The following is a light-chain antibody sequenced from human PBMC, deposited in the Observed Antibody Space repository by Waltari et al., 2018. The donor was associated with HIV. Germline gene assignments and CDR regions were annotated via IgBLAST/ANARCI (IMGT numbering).Light chain of an antibody. V-gene: IGKV3-15*01. Sequence: DIVITQSPVTLSVSPGDTVTLSCRASQSVNSNLAWYQQKPGQAPRLLIYLASNRAIGIPGRFSGSGYGTEFTLTVSSLQSEDFAVYYCQQYNFWPPLTFGGGTKVEIK. CDR1: QSVNSN. CDR2: LAS. CDR3: QQYNFWPPLT. J-gene: IGKJ4*01.